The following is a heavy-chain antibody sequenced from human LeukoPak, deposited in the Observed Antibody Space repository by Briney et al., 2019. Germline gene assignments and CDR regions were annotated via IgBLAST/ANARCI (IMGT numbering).Heavy chain of an antibody. V-gene: IGHV5-51*01. CDR3: ARSYRVAGNYYFDY. Sequence: GESLKISCKGSGYSFTSYWIGWVRQMPGKGLKWMGIIYPGDSDTRYSPSFQGQVTISADKSISTAYLQWSSLKASDPAMYYCARSYRVAGNYYFDYWGQGTLVTVSS. CDR1: GYSFTSYW. J-gene: IGHJ4*02. D-gene: IGHD6-19*01. CDR2: IYPGDSDT.